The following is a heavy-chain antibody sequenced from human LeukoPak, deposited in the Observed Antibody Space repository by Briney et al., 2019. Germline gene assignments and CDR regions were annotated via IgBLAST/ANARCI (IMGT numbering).Heavy chain of an antibody. D-gene: IGHD4-17*01. Sequence: GASVKVSCKASGGTFSSYAISWVRQAPGQGLEWMGWINPNSGGTNYAQKFQGWVTMTRDTSISTAYMELSRLRSDDTAVYYCARDRSYGDYVFDYWGQGTLVTVSS. CDR3: ARDRSYGDYVFDY. CDR1: GGTFSSYA. J-gene: IGHJ4*02. V-gene: IGHV1-2*04. CDR2: INPNSGGT.